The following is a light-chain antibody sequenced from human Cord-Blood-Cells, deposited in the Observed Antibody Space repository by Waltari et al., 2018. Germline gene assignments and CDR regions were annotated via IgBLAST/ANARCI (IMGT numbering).Light chain of an antibody. Sequence: EIVMTQSPATLSVSPGERATLSCRASQSVSRNLAVYQQKPGQAPRLLIYGASTRATGIPARFSGSGSGTEFTLTISSLQSEDFAVYYCQQYNNWPWTFGQGTKVEIK. V-gene: IGKV3-15*01. CDR3: QQYNNWPWT. CDR2: GAS. J-gene: IGKJ1*01. CDR1: QSVSRN.